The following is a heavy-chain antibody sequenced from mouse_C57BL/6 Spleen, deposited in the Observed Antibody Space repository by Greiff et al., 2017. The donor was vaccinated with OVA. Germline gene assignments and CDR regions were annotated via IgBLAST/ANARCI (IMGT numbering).Heavy chain of an antibody. CDR3: ARDSNYYFDV. Sequence: VQLQQSGPGLVKPSQSLSLTCSVTGYSITSGYYWNWIRQFPGNKLEWMGYISYDGSNNYNPSLKNRISITRDTSKNQFFLTLNSVTTEDTATYYCARDSNYYFDVWGTGTTVTVSS. D-gene: IGHD2-5*01. CDR1: GYSITSGYY. V-gene: IGHV3-6*01. CDR2: ISYDGSN. J-gene: IGHJ1*03.